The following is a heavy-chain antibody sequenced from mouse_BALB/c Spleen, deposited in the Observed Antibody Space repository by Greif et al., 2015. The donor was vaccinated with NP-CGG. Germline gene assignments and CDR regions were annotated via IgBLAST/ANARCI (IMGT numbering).Heavy chain of an antibody. J-gene: IGHJ3*01. D-gene: IGHD2-2*01. CDR3: ARREVTTAY. Sequence: VQLQQSGAELAKPGASVKMSCKASGYTFTSYWMHWVKQRPGQGLEWIGYINPSTGYTEHNQKFKDKATLTADKSSSTAYMQLSSLTSEDSAVYYCARREVTTAYWGQGTLVTVSA. CDR2: INPSTGYT. CDR1: GYTFTSYW. V-gene: IGHV1-7*01.